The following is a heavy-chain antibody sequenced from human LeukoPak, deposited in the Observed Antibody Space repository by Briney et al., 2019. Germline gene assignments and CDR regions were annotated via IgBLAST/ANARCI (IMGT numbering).Heavy chain of an antibody. J-gene: IGHJ6*02. CDR1: GGTFNSYA. D-gene: IGHD2-2*01. CDR3: ARGIVVVPAATYYYYYYGMDV. CDR2: IIPIFGTA. V-gene: IGHV1-69*13. Sequence: ASVKVSCKASGGTFNSYAISWVRQAPGQGLEWMGGIIPIFGTANYAQKFQGRVTITADESTSTAYMELSSLRSEDTAVYYCARGIVVVPAATYYYYYYGMDVWGQGTTVTVSS.